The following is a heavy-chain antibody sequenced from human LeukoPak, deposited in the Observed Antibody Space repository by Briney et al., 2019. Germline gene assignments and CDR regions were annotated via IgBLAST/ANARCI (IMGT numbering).Heavy chain of an antibody. D-gene: IGHD3-16*01. V-gene: IGHV1-2*02. J-gene: IGHJ4*02. CDR1: GYTFTGNY. CDR3: VRDDYGY. Sequence: GASVKVSRKASGYTFTGNYIHWVRQAPGQGLEWMGWINPNSGGTNYAQKFQGRVTMTRDTSVSTAYMELSRVRSDDTAVYYCVRDDYGYWGQGTLVTVSS. CDR2: INPNSGGT.